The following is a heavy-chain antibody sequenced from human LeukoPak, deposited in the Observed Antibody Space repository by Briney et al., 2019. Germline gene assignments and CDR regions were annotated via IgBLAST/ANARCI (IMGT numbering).Heavy chain of an antibody. CDR2: ISSSGGST. V-gene: IGHV3-23*01. CDR3: ARDRPVGGYYFGLDY. J-gene: IGHJ4*02. Sequence: GGSLRLSCAVSGFTFSSYAMSWVRQAPGRGLEWVSGISSSGGSTPHADSVKGRFTISRDDAKNSLYLQMNSLRAEDTAVYYCARDRPVGGYYFGLDYWGQGTLVTVSS. D-gene: IGHD3-22*01. CDR1: GFTFSSYA.